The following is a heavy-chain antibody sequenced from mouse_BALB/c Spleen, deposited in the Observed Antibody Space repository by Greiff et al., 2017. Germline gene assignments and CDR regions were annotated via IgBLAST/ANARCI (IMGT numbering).Heavy chain of an antibody. D-gene: IGHD2-4*01. Sequence: EVKVEESGGGLVQPGGSRKLSCAASGFTFSSFGMHWVRQAPEKGLEWVAYISSGSSTIYYADTVKGRFTISRDNPKNTLFLQMTSLRSEDTAMYYCARYYDYGRAMDYWGQGTSVTVSS. CDR1: GFTFSSFG. J-gene: IGHJ4*01. CDR2: ISSGSSTI. V-gene: IGHV5-17*02. CDR3: ARYYDYGRAMDY.